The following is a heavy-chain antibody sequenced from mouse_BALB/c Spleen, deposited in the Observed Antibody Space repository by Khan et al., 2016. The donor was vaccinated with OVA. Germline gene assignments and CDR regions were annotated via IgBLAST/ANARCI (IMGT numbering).Heavy chain of an antibody. CDR1: GFSLSTYG. CDR2: LWCGGGT. D-gene: IGHD2-12*01. V-gene: IGHV2-2*01. Sequence: QVRLQQSGPGLVQPSQSLSITCTVSGFSLSTYGIHWVRQSPGKGLEWLGVLWCGGGTVYHVPFISRLSFTQDSSNSHVFFYLNSLQPDDTALSYCAGIAYRYDVTYGGQETQVTVSA. J-gene: IGHJ3*01. CDR3: AGIAYRYDVTY.